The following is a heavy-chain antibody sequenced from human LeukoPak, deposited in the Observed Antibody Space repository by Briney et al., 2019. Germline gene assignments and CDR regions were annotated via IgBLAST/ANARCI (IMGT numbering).Heavy chain of an antibody. Sequence: PSETLALTCTVSGGSISNFYWSWIRQPPGKGPEWIGYIYYTGSANYNPSLKSRVALSVDTSKNQISLKLSSVTAADTAVYYCARHGITIFGVVGYYCMDVWGKGTTVTVSS. J-gene: IGHJ6*03. D-gene: IGHD3-3*01. CDR2: IYYTGSA. CDR3: ARHGITIFGVVGYYCMDV. CDR1: GGSISNFY. V-gene: IGHV4-59*01.